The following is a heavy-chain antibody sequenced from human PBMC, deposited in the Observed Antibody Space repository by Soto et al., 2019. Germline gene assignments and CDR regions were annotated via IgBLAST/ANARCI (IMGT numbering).Heavy chain of an antibody. Sequence: EVQLLESGGGLVQPGGSLRLSCAASGFTFSSYAMSWVRQAPGKGLEWVSAISGSGGSTYYADSVKGRFTISRDNSKNTLYLQMNSLRAEDTAVYYCAKDIWQWPFSHPNFFDYWGQGTLVTVSS. V-gene: IGHV3-23*01. CDR2: ISGSGGST. J-gene: IGHJ4*02. CDR3: AKDIWQWPFSHPNFFDY. CDR1: GFTFSSYA. D-gene: IGHD6-19*01.